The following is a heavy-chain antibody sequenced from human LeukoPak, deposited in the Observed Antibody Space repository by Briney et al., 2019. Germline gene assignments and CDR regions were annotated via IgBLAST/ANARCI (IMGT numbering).Heavy chain of an antibody. CDR2: INPGGGNT. J-gene: IGHJ3*02. V-gene: IGHV1-46*01. CDR1: GYTLTELS. Sequence: ASVKVSCKVSGYTLTELSMHWVRQAPGQGLEWMGLINPGGGNTNYAQNFQGRLTMTRDTSTTTVYMELSSLRSEDTAIYYCARIRDGYNDAYDIWGQGTVVTVPS. CDR3: ARIRDGYNDAYDI. D-gene: IGHD5-24*01.